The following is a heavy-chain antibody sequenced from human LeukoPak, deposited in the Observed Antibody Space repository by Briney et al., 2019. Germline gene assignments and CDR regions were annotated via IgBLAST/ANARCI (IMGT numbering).Heavy chain of an antibody. V-gene: IGHV4-61*02. CDR3: ATLGYSYGTDY. CDR1: GGSISSGSYY. CDR2: IYTSGST. J-gene: IGHJ4*02. Sequence: SETLSLTCTVSGGSISSGSYYWSWIRQPAGKGLEWIGRIYTSGSTNYNPSLKSRVTISVDTSKNQFSLKPSSVTAADTAVYYCATLGYSYGTDYWGQGTLVTVSS. D-gene: IGHD5-18*01.